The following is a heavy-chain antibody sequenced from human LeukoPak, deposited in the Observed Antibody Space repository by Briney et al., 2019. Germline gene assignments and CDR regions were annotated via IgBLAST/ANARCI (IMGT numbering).Heavy chain of an antibody. V-gene: IGHV3-48*03. J-gene: IGHJ4*02. Sequence: PGGSLRLSCAASGFTFKSYEMNWFRQAPGKGLEWVSYISSSSATMYYANSVKGRFTISRDDAKNSLFLQMNSLRAEDTAIYYCAKYRSDSGYWGQGTLVTVSS. CDR3: AKYRSDSGY. CDR1: GFTFKSYE. CDR2: ISSSSATM. D-gene: IGHD1-26*01.